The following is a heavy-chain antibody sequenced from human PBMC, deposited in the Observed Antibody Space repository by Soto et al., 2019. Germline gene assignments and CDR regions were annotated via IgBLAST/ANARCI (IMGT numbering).Heavy chain of an antibody. CDR2: ISESAGSS. D-gene: IGHD3-10*01. V-gene: IGHV3-23*01. CDR1: GFTFSSYA. CDR3: AREMGSGSYYQVDY. Sequence: GGSLRLSCAASGFTFSSYAMSWVRQAPGKGLEWVSAISESAGSSYYADSVKGRFTISRDNSKNTLYLQMNSLRAEDTAVYYCAREMGSGSYYQVDYWGQGTLVTVSS. J-gene: IGHJ4*02.